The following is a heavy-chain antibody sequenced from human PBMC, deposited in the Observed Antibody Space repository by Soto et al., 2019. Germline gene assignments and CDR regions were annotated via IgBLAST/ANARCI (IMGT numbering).Heavy chain of an antibody. V-gene: IGHV1-69*01. Sequence: QVQLVQSGAEVKKPGSSVKVSCKASGGTFSSYAISWVRQAPGQGLEWMGGIIPIFGTANYAQKFQGRVTITADESTRTAYMELSSLRSEDTAVYYCARSRVKDYGDYVWYFDYWGQGTLVTVSS. D-gene: IGHD4-17*01. CDR2: IIPIFGTA. CDR1: GGTFSSYA. CDR3: ARSRVKDYGDYVWYFDY. J-gene: IGHJ4*02.